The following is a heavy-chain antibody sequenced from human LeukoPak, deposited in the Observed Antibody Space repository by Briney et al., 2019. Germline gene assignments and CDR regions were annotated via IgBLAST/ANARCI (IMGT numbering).Heavy chain of an antibody. CDR3: VGTKQVVHSDYFDY. Sequence: GGSLRLSCAASGFTFNNYAMNWVRQAPGKGLEWVSSISGSGGNTYYADSVKGRFTISRDNSKNTLYLQMNSLRAEDTAVYYCVGTKQVVHSDYFDYWGQGTLVTVSS. V-gene: IGHV3-23*01. CDR1: GFTFNNYA. J-gene: IGHJ4*02. D-gene: IGHD6-6*01. CDR2: ISGSGGNT.